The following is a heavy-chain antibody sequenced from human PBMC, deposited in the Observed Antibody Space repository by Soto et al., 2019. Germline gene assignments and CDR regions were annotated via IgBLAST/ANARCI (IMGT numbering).Heavy chain of an antibody. V-gene: IGHV3-7*01. D-gene: IGHD6-19*01. CDR3: RQGHSAGS. Sequence: GGSLRLSCAVSGFSLSNFWMNWVRQAPGKGLEWVARIKEDGNERYYVDSVKGRFTISRDNAKNLLFLQMDSLRVEDTAVYYCRQGHSAGSWGQGTLVTVSS. J-gene: IGHJ4*02. CDR1: GFSLSNFW. CDR2: IKEDGNER.